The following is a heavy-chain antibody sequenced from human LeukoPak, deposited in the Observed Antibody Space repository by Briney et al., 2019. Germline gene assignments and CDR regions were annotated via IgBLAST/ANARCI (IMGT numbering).Heavy chain of an antibody. J-gene: IGHJ5*02. Sequence: SETLSLTCSVSGGYISGYYWTWIRQSPGKGLEWIGNMFYSGNTNYNPSLKSRVTMAVDTSKNQFSLKLRSVTAADTAVYYCARATPLLLGIIQFDTWGQGTQVTVSS. CDR3: ARATPLLLGIIQFDT. CDR1: GGYISGYY. CDR2: MFYSGNT. V-gene: IGHV4-59*01. D-gene: IGHD1-14*01.